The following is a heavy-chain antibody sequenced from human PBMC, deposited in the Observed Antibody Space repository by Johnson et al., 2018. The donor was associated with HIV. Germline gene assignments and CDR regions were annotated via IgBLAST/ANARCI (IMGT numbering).Heavy chain of an antibody. CDR1: GFTFSSYG. Sequence: QVQLVESGGGVVQPGTSLRLSCAASGFTFSSYGIHWVRQAPGKGLEWVAFIWHDGRDVYYADSVKGRFTVSRDNSKNAVYLQMNSLGAGDTAGYYCAKDIHGHLVSVVSRDDAFDIWGQGTMVTVSS. J-gene: IGHJ3*02. V-gene: IGHV3-30*02. D-gene: IGHD2-21*01. CDR2: IWHDGRDV. CDR3: AKDIHGHLVSVVSRDDAFDI.